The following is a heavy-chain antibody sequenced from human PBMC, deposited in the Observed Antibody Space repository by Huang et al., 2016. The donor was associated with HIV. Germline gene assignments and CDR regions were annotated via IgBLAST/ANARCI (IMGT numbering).Heavy chain of an antibody. V-gene: IGHV5-51*01. J-gene: IGHJ3*01. CDR2: IYPGHSDT. CDR1: GYSFNTYW. D-gene: IGHD6-13*01. CDR3: ARKFSSTWYRAFDL. Sequence: EVQLVQSGAEVKKPGESLKISCQGSGYSFNTYWIAWVRQMPGKGPEWMGFIYPGHSDTRYSPSVHGQVTISADKSIDTAYLQWRSLKASDTAMYYCARKFSSTWYRAFDLWGQGTMVTVSS.